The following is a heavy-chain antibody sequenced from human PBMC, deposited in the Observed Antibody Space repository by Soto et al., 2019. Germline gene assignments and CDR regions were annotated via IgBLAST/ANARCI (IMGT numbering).Heavy chain of an antibody. D-gene: IGHD2-2*01. Sequence: QVQLVQSGAEVKKPGSSVKISCKASGYTCDTYAITWVRQGPGQGLEWLGGVVPVFRPVDYGQRFKGRATISADELSTTAYLELRSLRPEDTAVYYCARGLGASTRDRECSRHTCYVAGGNWGQGTLVTVSS. CDR2: VVPVFRPV. V-gene: IGHV1-69*01. CDR3: ARGLGASTRDRECSRHTCYVAGGN. CDR1: GYTCDTYA. J-gene: IGHJ4*02.